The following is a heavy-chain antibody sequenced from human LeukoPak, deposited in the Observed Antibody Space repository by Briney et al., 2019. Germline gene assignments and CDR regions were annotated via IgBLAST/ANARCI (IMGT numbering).Heavy chain of an antibody. J-gene: IGHJ5*02. D-gene: IGHD2-15*01. CDR3: ARDKESGGSCCYNWFDP. CDR2: ISAYNGNT. Sequence: RRASVKVSCKTSGYTFTNYGISWVRQAPGQGLEWMGWISAYNGNTNYAQKLQGRATMTTDTSTSTAYMELRSLRSDDTAVYYCARDKESGGSCCYNWFDPWGRGTLVTVSS. CDR1: GYTFTNYG. V-gene: IGHV1-18*01.